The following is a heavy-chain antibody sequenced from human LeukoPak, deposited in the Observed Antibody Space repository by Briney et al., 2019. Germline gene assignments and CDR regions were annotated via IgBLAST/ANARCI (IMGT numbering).Heavy chain of an antibody. CDR2: ISWNSGSI. Sequence: PGRSLRLSCAASGFTFDDYAMHWVRQAPGKGLEWVSGISWNSGSIGYADSVKGRFTISRDNAKNSLYLQMNSLRAEDTALYYCAKGGSAGIQLWSDCWGQGTLVTVSS. V-gene: IGHV3-9*01. D-gene: IGHD5-18*01. CDR1: GFTFDDYA. J-gene: IGHJ4*02. CDR3: AKGGSAGIQLWSDC.